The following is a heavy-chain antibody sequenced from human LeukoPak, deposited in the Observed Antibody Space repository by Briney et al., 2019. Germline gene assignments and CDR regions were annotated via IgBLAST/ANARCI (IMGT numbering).Heavy chain of an antibody. J-gene: IGHJ5*02. Sequence: GGSLRLSCAASGFTFSSYWMNWVRQAPGKGLEWVANIKQDGSEKYYADSVKGRFTISRDNAKNSLYLQMNSLRAEDTAVYYCARVVVVAASKWFDPWGQGTLVTVSS. D-gene: IGHD2-15*01. V-gene: IGHV3-7*02. CDR2: IKQDGSEK. CDR3: ARVVVVAASKWFDP. CDR1: GFTFSSYW.